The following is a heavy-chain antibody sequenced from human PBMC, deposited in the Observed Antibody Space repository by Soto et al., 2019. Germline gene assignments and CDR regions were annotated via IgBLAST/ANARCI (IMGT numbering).Heavy chain of an antibody. CDR2: IWYDGSNK. D-gene: IGHD6-13*01. V-gene: IGHV3-33*01. J-gene: IGHJ4*02. Sequence: GGSLRLSCAASGFTFSSYGMHWVRQAPGKGLEWVAVIWYDGSNKYYADSVKGRFTISRDNSKNTLYLQMNSLRAEDTAMYYCARQTPPGGSSWYMTLDFDYWGQGTLVTVSS. CDR3: ARQTPPGGSSWYMTLDFDY. CDR1: GFTFSSYG.